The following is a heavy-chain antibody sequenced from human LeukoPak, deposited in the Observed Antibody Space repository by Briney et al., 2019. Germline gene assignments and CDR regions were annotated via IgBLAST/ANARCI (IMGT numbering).Heavy chain of an antibody. Sequence: PSETLSLTCTLSGGSISSYYWSWIRQPPGKGREWMGEINHSGSTNYNPSLQSRATISVDTYKHQFCLKLSSVTAADTALYYCARQRLGYSYYYGSGSFRYWGQGTLVTVSS. J-gene: IGHJ4*02. CDR1: GGSISSYY. CDR3: ARQRLGYSYYYGSGSFRY. D-gene: IGHD3-10*01. CDR2: INHSGST. V-gene: IGHV4-34*01.